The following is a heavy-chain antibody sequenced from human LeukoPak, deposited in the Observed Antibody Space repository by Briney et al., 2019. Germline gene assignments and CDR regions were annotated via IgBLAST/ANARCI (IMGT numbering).Heavy chain of an antibody. J-gene: IGHJ6*02. V-gene: IGHV1-69*13. D-gene: IGHD6-6*01. CDR1: GGTFSSYA. CDR2: IIPIFGTA. Sequence: VASVKVSCKASGGTFSSYAISWVRQAPGQGLEWMGGIIPIFGTANYAQKFQGRVTITADESTGTAYMELSSLRSEDTAVYYCARASIAARYYYYYGMDVWAQGTTVTVSS. CDR3: ARASIAARYYYYYGMDV.